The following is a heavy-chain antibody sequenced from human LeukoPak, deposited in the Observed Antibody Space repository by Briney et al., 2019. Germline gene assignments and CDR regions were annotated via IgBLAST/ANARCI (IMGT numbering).Heavy chain of an antibody. J-gene: IGHJ4*02. D-gene: IGHD2-2*02. CDR2: MNPNSGNT. CDR1: GYSFSTCD. Sequence: PRASVKVSCKASGYSFSTCDINWVRQAAGQGLEWMGWMNPNSGNTGYAQKFQGRVTMTTDTSTSTAYMELRSLRSDDTAVYYCARGYLYCSSTSCYIRIFDYWGQGTLVTVSS. V-gene: IGHV1-8*01. CDR3: ARGYLYCSSTSCYIRIFDY.